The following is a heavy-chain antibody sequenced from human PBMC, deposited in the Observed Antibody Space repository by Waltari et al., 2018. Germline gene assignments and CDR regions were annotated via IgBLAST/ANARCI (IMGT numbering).Heavy chain of an antibody. CDR1: VFTLSSYS. CDR2: ISSSSSTI. CDR3: ARDYGDYGGDFDI. Sequence: EVQLVESGGGLVQPGGSLRLSCAASVFTLSSYSMNWVRQAPGKGLEWVSYISSSSSTIYYADSVKGRFTISRDNAKNSLYLQMNSLRAEDTAVYYCARDYGDYGGDFDIWGQGTMVTVSS. D-gene: IGHD4-17*01. J-gene: IGHJ3*02. V-gene: IGHV3-48*04.